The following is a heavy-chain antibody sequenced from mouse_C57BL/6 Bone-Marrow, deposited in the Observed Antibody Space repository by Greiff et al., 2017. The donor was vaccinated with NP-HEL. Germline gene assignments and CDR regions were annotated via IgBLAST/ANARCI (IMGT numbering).Heavy chain of an antibody. D-gene: IGHD1-1*01. CDR2: IYPGSGNT. CDR3: ASSFYYYGSSFFEC. CDR1: GYTFTDYY. Sequence: QVQLQQSGAELVRPGASVKLSCKASGYTFTDYYINWVKQRPGQGLEWIARIYPGSGNTYYNEKFKGKATLTAEKSSSTAYMQLSSLTSEDSAVYFCASSFYYYGSSFFECWGQGTTLTVSS. V-gene: IGHV1-76*01. J-gene: IGHJ2*01.